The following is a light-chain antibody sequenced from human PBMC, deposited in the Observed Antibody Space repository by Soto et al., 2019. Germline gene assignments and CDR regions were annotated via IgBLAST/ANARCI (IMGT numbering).Light chain of an antibody. J-gene: IGKJ1*01. CDR3: QQYGSSSWT. Sequence: EIVVTQSPGTLSLSPVERATLSCMASQSVSSSYLAWYQQEPGQAPRLLIYAASSRATGIPDRFNGSGSGTDFTLTISRLEPEDFAVYYCQQYGSSSWTFGQGTKVDIK. CDR2: AAS. CDR1: QSVSSSY. V-gene: IGKV3-20*01.